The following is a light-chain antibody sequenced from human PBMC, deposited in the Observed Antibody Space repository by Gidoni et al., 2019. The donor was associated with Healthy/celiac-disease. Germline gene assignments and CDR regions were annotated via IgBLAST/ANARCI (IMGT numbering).Light chain of an antibody. V-gene: IGKV3-11*01. CDR3: QQRSNF. CDR2: DAS. Sequence: EIVLTQSPATLSLSPGDRATLSCRASQSVSSYLAWYQQKPGQAPRLLIYDASNRATGIPARFSGSGSGTDFTLTISSLEPEDFAVYYCQQRSNFFGGXTKVEIK. J-gene: IGKJ4*01. CDR1: QSVSSY.